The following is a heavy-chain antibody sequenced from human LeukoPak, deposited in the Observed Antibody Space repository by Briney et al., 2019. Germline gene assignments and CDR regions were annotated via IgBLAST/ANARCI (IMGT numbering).Heavy chain of an antibody. D-gene: IGHD1-26*01. J-gene: IGHJ4*02. Sequence: PGGSLRLSCAASGFTFSSYWMYWVRQAPGKGLVWVSRINSDGSDTSYADSVKGRFTISRDNAKNTLYLQMNSLGAGDTAVYYCTRGDFYVGAQDYWGQGTLVAVSS. CDR3: TRGDFYVGAQDY. CDR2: INSDGSDT. V-gene: IGHV3-74*01. CDR1: GFTFSSYW.